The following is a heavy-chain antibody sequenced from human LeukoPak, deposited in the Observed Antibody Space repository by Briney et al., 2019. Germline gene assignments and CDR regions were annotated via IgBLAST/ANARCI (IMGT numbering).Heavy chain of an antibody. D-gene: IGHD3-10*01. CDR1: GXTVSSNY. J-gene: IGHJ4*02. CDR3: ARVPGSGSYYYFDY. CDR2: IYSGGST. Sequence: GGSLRLSCAASGXTVSSNYMSWVRQAPGKGLEWVSVIYSGGSTYYADSVKGRFTISRDNSKNTLYLQMNSLRAEDTAVYYCARVPGSGSYYYFDYWGQGTLVTVSS. V-gene: IGHV3-53*01.